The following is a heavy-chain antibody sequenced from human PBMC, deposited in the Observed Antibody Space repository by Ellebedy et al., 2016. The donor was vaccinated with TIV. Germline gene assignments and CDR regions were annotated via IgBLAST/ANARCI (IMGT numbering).Heavy chain of an antibody. D-gene: IGHD2-2*02. J-gene: IGHJ4*02. CDR2: IKQDGSET. Sequence: PGGSLRLSCAASGFTLSNYWMSWVRQAPGKGLEWVANIKQDGSETYYVDSVKGRFTISRDNAKNSLYLQMNSLRADDTAVYYCARSPYTGYSDLGFDYWGQGSLVTVSS. CDR1: GFTLSNYW. V-gene: IGHV3-7*01. CDR3: ARSPYTGYSDLGFDY.